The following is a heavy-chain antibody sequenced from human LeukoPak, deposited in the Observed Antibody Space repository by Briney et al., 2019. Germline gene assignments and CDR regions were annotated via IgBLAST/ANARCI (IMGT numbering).Heavy chain of an antibody. J-gene: IGHJ4*02. CDR1: GFTFSSYA. CDR3: AKVRSGSANWALRIFDN. Sequence: GGSLRLSCAASGFTFSSYAMSWVRQAPGKGLEWVSTISGSGDDTYYADYVKGRFTISRDNSNNTLYVQMNSLRAEDTAVYYCAKVRSGSANWALRIFDNWGQGTLVTVSS. D-gene: IGHD1-1*01. V-gene: IGHV3-23*01. CDR2: ISGSGDDT.